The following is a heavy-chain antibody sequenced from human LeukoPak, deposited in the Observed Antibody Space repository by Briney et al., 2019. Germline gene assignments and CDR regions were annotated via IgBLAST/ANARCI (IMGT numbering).Heavy chain of an antibody. J-gene: IGHJ4*02. V-gene: IGHV1-2*04. CDR1: GYIFSGYY. CDR3: VTGDYFDF. CDR2: INPDTGGP. Sequence: ASVKVSCKGSGYIFSGYYMHWVRQAPGQGLEWVGMINPDTGGPNYARKFRGWLAITTDTSISSGYMDLSRLKSETTAVYHCVTGDYFDFWGQGTLHIVP.